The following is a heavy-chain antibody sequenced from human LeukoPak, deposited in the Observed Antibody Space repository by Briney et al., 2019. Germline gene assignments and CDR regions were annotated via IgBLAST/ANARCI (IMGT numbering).Heavy chain of an antibody. CDR3: TRRRGSGTQLWRYDGFDI. CDR2: AHYGGNT. D-gene: IGHD5-18*01. V-gene: IGHV4-59*01. J-gene: IGHJ3*02. CDR1: GGSISDYY. Sequence: SETLSLTCTVSGGSISDYYCSWIRQPPGKGLEWVGYAHYGGNTDYNPTLKSRFTISVDTAKNHFSLKLRSVTAADTAVYYCTRRRGSGTQLWRYDGFDIWGQGTVVTVSS.